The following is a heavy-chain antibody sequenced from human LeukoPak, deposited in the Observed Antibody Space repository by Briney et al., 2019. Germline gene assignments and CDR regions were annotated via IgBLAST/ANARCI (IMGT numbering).Heavy chain of an antibody. CDR2: IKQDGSEK. Sequence: GGSLRLSCAASGFTFSSYWMSWVRQAPGKGLDWVANIKQDGSEKYYVDSVKGRFTISRDNAKNSLYLQMNSLRAEDTAVYYCARDHEYSSGWYRDYWGQGTLVTVSS. J-gene: IGHJ4*02. V-gene: IGHV3-7*01. D-gene: IGHD6-19*01. CDR1: GFTFSSYW. CDR3: ARDHEYSSGWYRDY.